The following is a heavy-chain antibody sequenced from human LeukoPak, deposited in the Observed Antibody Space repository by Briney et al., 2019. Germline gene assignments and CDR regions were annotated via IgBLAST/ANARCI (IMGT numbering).Heavy chain of an antibody. CDR1: EFPFSDYW. J-gene: IGHJ4*02. CDR3: ARGWNYAFRFDY. D-gene: IGHD1-7*01. V-gene: IGHV3-7*01. Sequence: QPGESLRLSCAASEFPFSDYWMTWVRQAPGKGLEWVAHIKQDGSEKYYVDSVKGRFTISRDNAKNLVYLQMNSLRAEDTAVYFCARGWNYAFRFDYWGQGALVSVSS. CDR2: IKQDGSEK.